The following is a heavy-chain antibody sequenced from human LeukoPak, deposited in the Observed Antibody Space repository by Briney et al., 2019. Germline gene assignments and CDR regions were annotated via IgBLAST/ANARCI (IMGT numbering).Heavy chain of an antibody. CDR1: GGSISSYY. CDR2: FYYSGST. D-gene: IGHD2-15*01. J-gene: IGHJ3*02. CDR3: ARHRYCSGGSCYDAFDI. V-gene: IGHV4-59*08. Sequence: KPSETLSLTCTVSGGSISSYYWSWLRQPPGKGLEWLGYFYYSGSTNYNPSLKSRVTISVDTSKNQFSLKLSSVTAADTAVYYCARHRYCSGGSCYDAFDIWGQGTMVTVSS.